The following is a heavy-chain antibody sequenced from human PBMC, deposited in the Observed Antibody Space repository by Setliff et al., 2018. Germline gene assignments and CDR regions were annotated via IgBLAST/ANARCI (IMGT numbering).Heavy chain of an antibody. CDR3: ARGRHPPWSGYPYYYMDV. CDR1: GYTFTSYD. J-gene: IGHJ6*03. D-gene: IGHD3-3*01. CDR2: INAGNGNT. Sequence: ASVKVSCKASGYTFTSYDINWVRQATGQGLEWMGWINAGNGNTKYSQKFQGRVTNTMDTSASTAYMELSGLRSEDTAVYYCARGRHPPWSGYPYYYMDVWGKGTTVTVSS. V-gene: IGHV1-3*01.